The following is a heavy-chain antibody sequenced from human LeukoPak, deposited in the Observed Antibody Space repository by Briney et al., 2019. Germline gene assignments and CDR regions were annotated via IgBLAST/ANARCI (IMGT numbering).Heavy chain of an antibody. V-gene: IGHV4-30-2*01. CDR3: ARDPLYCSSTSCGVDY. CDR1: GGSISSGGYS. Sequence: SETLSLTCAVSGGSISSGGYSWSWIRQPPGKGLEWIGYIYHSGSTYYNPSLKSRVTISVDRSKNQFSLKLSSVTAADTAVYYCARDPLYCSSTSCGVDYWGQGTLVTVSS. D-gene: IGHD2-2*01. CDR2: IYHSGST. J-gene: IGHJ4*02.